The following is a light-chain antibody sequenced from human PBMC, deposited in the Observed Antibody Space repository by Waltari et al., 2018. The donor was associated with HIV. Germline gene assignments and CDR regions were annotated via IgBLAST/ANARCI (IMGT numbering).Light chain of an antibody. CDR2: GAS. J-gene: IGKJ4*01. CDR1: HSIFNN. Sequence: ILMTQSPATVSVSPGERVTLSCTASHSIFNNVAWYQQRRGQAPRLVIYGASTRVTGVPDRFSGSGSGTEFTHTISSVQSEDFALYFCQQYNDWLALTFGGGTKVEV. V-gene: IGKV3-15*01. CDR3: QQYNDWLALT.